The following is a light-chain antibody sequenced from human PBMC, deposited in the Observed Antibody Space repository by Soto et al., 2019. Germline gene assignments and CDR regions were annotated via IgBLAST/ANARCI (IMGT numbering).Light chain of an antibody. CDR1: QSISIH. CDR3: QQGSTCPRT. J-gene: IGKJ4*02. V-gene: IGKV3D-15*01. CDR2: EAS. Sequence: EIVMTQSPSTLSVSAGDRATLYCRASQSISIHLAWHQQKPGQSPRLLIYEASIWATGVPSKFSGTGSGTEFTLTISSLQSDDFATYYCQQGSTCPRTFGGGTRVEI.